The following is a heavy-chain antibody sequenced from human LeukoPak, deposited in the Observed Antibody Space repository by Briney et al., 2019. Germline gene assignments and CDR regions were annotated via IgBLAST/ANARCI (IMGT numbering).Heavy chain of an antibody. D-gene: IGHD2-15*01. Sequence: SETLSLTCTASGGSISSYYWNWIRQPPGKGLEWIGHISYSGSINYNPSLKSRLTISVDTSKNQFSLKLSSVTAADTAIYYCARTPPIEPYYYVDVWGTGTTVTVSS. CDR3: ARTPPIEPYYYVDV. J-gene: IGHJ6*03. CDR2: ISYSGSI. CDR1: GGSISSYY. V-gene: IGHV4-59*08.